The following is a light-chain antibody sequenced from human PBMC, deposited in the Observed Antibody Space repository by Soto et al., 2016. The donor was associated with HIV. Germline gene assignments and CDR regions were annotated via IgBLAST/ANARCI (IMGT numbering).Light chain of an antibody. V-gene: IGLV3-1*01. CDR2: QDT. J-gene: IGLJ2*01. CDR3: QTWDRNTVV. Sequence: SYELTQPPSVSVSPGQTASVTCSGDKLGDKYVCWYQQKSGQSPMLVIFQDTKRPSGIPERFSGSKSGNTATLTISGTQAMDEADYYCQTWDRNTVVFGGGTKLTVL. CDR1: KLGDKY.